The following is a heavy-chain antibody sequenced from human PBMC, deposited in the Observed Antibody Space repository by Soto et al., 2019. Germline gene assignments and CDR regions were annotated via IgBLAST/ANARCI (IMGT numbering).Heavy chain of an antibody. J-gene: IGHJ4*02. CDR2: ISGSGGST. CDR1: GFTFSSYA. V-gene: IGHV3-23*01. CDR3: AKRQQLVKTLYYFDY. Sequence: GGSLRLSCAASGFTFSSYAMSWVRQAPGKGLEWVSAISGSGGSTYYADSVKGRFTISRDNSKNTLYLQMNSLRAEDTAVYYCAKRQQLVKTLYYFDYWGQGTLVTVSS. D-gene: IGHD6-13*01.